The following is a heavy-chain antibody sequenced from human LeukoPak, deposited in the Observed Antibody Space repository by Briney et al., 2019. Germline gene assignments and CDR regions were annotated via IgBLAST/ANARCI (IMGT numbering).Heavy chain of an antibody. Sequence: GGSLKLSCAASGFTFSGSAIHWVRQASGKGLEWVGRIRTKGNNYATAYAASVTGRFTISRDDSKNTAYLQMNSLKTEDTALYYCRRDLDYWGRGTLVTVSS. J-gene: IGHJ4*02. CDR3: RRDLDY. CDR1: GFTFSGSA. CDR2: IRTKGNNYAT. V-gene: IGHV3-73*01.